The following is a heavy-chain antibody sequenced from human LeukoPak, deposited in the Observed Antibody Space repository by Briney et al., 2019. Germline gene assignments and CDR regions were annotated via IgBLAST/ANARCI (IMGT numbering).Heavy chain of an antibody. J-gene: IGHJ4*02. CDR3: ARDGFSSAWNDY. Sequence: ASVKVSCKASGYTFTGCYLHWVRQAPGQGLEWMGRINPSSGGTNYAQKFQGRVTLTRDTSISTAYMDLNRLTSDDTAVYYCARDGFSSAWNDYWGQGTLVTVFS. D-gene: IGHD6-19*01. CDR2: INPSSGGT. V-gene: IGHV1-2*06. CDR1: GYTFTGCY.